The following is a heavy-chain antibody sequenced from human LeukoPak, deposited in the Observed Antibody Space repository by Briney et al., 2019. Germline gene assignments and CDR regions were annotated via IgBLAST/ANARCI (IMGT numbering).Heavy chain of an antibody. Sequence: GESLKISCQGSGYRFSSYWIGWVRQMPGKGLEWMWTMYPGDSDTRYSPSFQGQVTMSVDKSITTAYLERSGLKDSDTAMYYCARDYGSGSGNWFDAWGPGNLVTVSS. V-gene: IGHV5-51*01. CDR1: GYRFSSYW. CDR2: MYPGDSDT. J-gene: IGHJ5*02. CDR3: ARDYGSGSGNWFDA. D-gene: IGHD3-10*01.